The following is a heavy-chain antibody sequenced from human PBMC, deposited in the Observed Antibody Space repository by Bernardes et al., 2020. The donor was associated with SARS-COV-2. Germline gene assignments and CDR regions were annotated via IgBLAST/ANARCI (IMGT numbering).Heavy chain of an antibody. CDR1: GGSFSGDY. J-gene: IGHJ4*02. V-gene: IGHV4-34*01. D-gene: IGHD1-26*01. CDR3: ARVRSGSKPIDY. CDR2: IHHSGST. Sequence: SETLSLTGAVYGGSFSGDYWTWIRQPPGKGLEWIGEIHHSGSTKSNPSLKSRVTISVDSSKNQFSLKLSSMTAADTAVYYCARVRSGSKPIDYWGQGTLVTVSS.